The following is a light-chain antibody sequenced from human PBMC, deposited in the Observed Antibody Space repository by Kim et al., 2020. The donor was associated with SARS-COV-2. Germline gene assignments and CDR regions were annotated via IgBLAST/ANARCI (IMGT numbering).Light chain of an antibody. J-gene: IGKJ4*01. CDR1: HILTSSY. Sequence: EIVLTQSPGTLSLSPGERATLSCRASHILTSSYFAWYQHKLGQSPRHLIYGASSRATGIPDRFNGSGSGTDFTLTISRLEPEDSAVYYCQKYGSSPPLTFGGGTKVDIK. V-gene: IGKV3-20*01. CDR3: QKYGSSPPLT. CDR2: GAS.